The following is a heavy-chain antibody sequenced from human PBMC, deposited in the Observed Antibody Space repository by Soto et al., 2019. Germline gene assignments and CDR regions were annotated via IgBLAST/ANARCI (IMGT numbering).Heavy chain of an antibody. D-gene: IGHD5-12*01. CDR3: TKSGVATYFDN. V-gene: IGHV3-23*01. CDR2: ISGSGGST. Sequence: GGSLRLSCAASGFTFSSYAMNWVRQAPGKGLEWVSVISGSGGSTYYADSVKGRFTISRDNSKNTLYLQMNSLRAEDTAVYYWTKSGVATYFDNWGQGIQVTSPQ. CDR1: GFTFSSYA. J-gene: IGHJ4*02.